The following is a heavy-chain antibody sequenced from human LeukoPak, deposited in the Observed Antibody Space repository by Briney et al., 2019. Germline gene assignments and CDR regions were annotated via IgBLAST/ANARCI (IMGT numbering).Heavy chain of an antibody. CDR3: ARDRGETTPYDY. V-gene: IGHV1-69*04. J-gene: IGHJ4*02. CDR2: IIPILGIA. Sequence: ASVKVSCKASGGTFSSYAISWVRQAPGQGLEWMGRIIPILGIANYAQRFQGRVMITADKSTSTAYMELSSLRSEDTAVYYCARDRGETTPYDYWGQGTLVTVSS. D-gene: IGHD2-15*01. CDR1: GGTFSSYA.